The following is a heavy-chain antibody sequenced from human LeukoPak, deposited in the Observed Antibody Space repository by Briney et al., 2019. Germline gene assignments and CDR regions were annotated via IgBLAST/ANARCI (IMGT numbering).Heavy chain of an antibody. CDR1: GGSISSYY. CDR3: ARETEDGFDY. J-gene: IGHJ4*02. CDR2: IYYSGST. Sequence: PSETLSLTCTVSGGSISSYYWSWIRQPPGKGLEWIGCIYYSGSTNYNPSLKSRVTFSVDTSKNQFSLKLSSVTAADTAVYYCARETEDGFDYWGQGTLVTVSS. V-gene: IGHV4-59*01.